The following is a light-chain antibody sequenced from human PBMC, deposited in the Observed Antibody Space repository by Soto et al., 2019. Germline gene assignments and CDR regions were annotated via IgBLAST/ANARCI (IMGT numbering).Light chain of an antibody. J-gene: IGLJ2*01. V-gene: IGLV4-69*01. CDR1: SGHSSYA. CDR2: VNSDGSH. CDR3: QTWGTGIVV. Sequence: QPVLTQSPSASASLGASVKLTCTLSSGHSSYAIAWHQQQPEKGPRYLMKVNSDGSHTKGDGIPDRFSGSYSGAERYLTIFNLQSEDEADYYCQTWGTGIVVFGGGTKVTVL.